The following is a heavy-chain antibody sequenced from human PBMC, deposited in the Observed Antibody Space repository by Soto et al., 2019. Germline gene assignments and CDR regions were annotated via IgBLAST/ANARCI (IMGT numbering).Heavy chain of an antibody. D-gene: IGHD3-10*01. CDR3: ARGGMVRGVPYYYYGMDV. J-gene: IGHJ6*02. CDR1: GGSISSGGYY. CDR2: IYYSGST. V-gene: IGHV4-31*03. Sequence: PSETLSLTCTVSGGSISSGGYYWSWIRQHPGKGLEWIGYIYYSGSTYYNPSLKSRVTISVDTSKNQFSLKLSSVTAADTAVYYCARGGMVRGVPYYYYGMDVWGQGTTVTVSS.